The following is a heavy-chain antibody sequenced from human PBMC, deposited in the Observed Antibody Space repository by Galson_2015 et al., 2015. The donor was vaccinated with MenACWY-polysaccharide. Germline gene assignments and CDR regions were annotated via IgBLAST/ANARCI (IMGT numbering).Heavy chain of an antibody. D-gene: IGHD4-23*01. J-gene: IGHJ4*02. CDR3: AKKLEAGGTFDY. Sequence: YTDSVKGRFTISRDNSRNTLYLQTNSLRAEDTAVYYCAKKLEAGGTFDYWGQGTLITVSS. V-gene: IGHV3-23*01.